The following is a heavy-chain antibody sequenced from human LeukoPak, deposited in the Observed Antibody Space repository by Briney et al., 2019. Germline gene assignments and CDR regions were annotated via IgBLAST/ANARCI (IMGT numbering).Heavy chain of an antibody. D-gene: IGHD1-1*01. V-gene: IGHV3-33*01. CDR2: IYYDGSNI. Sequence: PGGSLTLSCAASEFTFTTYGMHWVRQAPGKGLEGVAFIYYDGSNIYYADYVKGRFTISRDISKNTLYLQMDSLRAEDTAIYYCARDWKTNSFDYWGQGTLVTVSS. CDR3: ARDWKTNSFDY. J-gene: IGHJ4*02. CDR1: EFTFTTYG.